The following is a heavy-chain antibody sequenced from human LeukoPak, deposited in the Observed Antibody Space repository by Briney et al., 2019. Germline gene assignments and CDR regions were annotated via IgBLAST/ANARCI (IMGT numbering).Heavy chain of an antibody. J-gene: IGHJ4*02. D-gene: IGHD4-17*01. CDR2: IYYSGST. CDR1: GGSISSGDYY. CDR3: ARPNNDGDYYY. Sequence: SQTLSLTCTVSGGSISSGDYYWSWIRRPPGKGLEWIGSIYYSGSTYYNPSLKSRVTISVDTSKNQFSLKLSSVTAADTAVYYCARPNNDGDYYYWGQGTLVTVSS. V-gene: IGHV4-39*07.